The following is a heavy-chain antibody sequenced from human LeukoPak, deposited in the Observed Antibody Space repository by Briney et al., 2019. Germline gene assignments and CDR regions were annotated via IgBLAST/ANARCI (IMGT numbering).Heavy chain of an antibody. CDR1: GFTFSSDA. CDR3: AKAHNFDY. J-gene: IGHJ4*02. Sequence: PGGSLRLSCAASGFTFSSDAMSWGRQAPGKGLEWVSVIDRSGGSTWYADSVKGRFTISRDNSENTLYLQMNSLRAEDTAVYYCAKAHNFDYWGQGTLVTVSS. V-gene: IGHV3-23*01. CDR2: IDRSGGST.